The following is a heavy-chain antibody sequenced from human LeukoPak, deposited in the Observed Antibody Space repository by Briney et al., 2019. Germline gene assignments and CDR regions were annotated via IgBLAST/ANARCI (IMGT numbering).Heavy chain of an antibody. CDR2: ISWNSGSI. D-gene: IGHD6-6*01. CDR3: AKAAGYHYGSSSFLFDY. V-gene: IGHV3-9*03. J-gene: IGHJ4*02. CDR1: GFTFDDYA. Sequence: PGGSLRLSCAASGFTFDDYAMHWVRQAPGKSLEWVSGISWNSGSIGYADSVKGRFTISRDNAKNSLYLQMNSLRAEDMALYYCAKAAGYHYGSSSFLFDYWGQGTLVTVSS.